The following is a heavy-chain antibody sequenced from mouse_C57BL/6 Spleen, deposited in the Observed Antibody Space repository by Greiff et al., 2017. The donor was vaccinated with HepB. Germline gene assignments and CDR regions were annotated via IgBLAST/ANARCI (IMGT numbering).Heavy chain of an antibody. CDR2: IDPSDSYT. J-gene: IGHJ2*01. CDR1: GYTFTSYW. Sequence: QLQQPGAELVRPRTSVKLSCKDSGYTFTSYWMHWVKQRPGQGLEWIGVIDPSDSYTNYNQKFKGKATLTVDTASSTAYMQLSSLTSEDSAVYYCARLWSTVVPFDYWGQGTTLTVSS. D-gene: IGHD1-1*01. V-gene: IGHV1-59*01. CDR3: ARLWSTVVPFDY.